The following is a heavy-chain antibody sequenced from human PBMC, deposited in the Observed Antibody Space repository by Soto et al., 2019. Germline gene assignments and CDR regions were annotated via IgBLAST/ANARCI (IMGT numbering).Heavy chain of an antibody. CDR2: ISYDGSNK. V-gene: IGHV3-30*18. CDR3: ANNDYGDVPDY. Sequence: QVQLVESGGGVVQPGRSLRLSCAASGFTFSSYGMHWVRQAPGKGLEWVAVISYDGSNKYYADSVKGRFTISRDNSKNTLYLKMNSLRAEDTAVYYCANNDYGDVPDYWGQGTLVTVSS. CDR1: GFTFSSYG. J-gene: IGHJ4*02. D-gene: IGHD4-17*01.